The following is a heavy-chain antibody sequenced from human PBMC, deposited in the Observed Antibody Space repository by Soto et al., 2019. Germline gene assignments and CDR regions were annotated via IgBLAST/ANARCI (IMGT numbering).Heavy chain of an antibody. CDR1: GVKLCISS. CDR3: ARDLYGDYSFDY. V-gene: IGHV3-21*01. J-gene: IGHJ4*02. CDR2: ISSSGSYI. Sequence: GVKLCISSLKPVRQAPGKGLEWVSSISSSGSYIYYADSVKGRFTISRDNAKNSLYLQMNSLRAEDTAVYYCARDLYGDYSFDYWGQGTLVTVSS. D-gene: IGHD4-17*01.